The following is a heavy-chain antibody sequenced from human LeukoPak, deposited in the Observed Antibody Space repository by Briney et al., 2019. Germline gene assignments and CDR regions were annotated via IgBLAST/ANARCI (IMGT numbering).Heavy chain of an antibody. CDR2: IYYSGST. J-gene: IGHJ4*02. CDR1: GGSISSYY. V-gene: IGHV4-59*01. CDR3: ARGAVAAPNFDY. D-gene: IGHD6-19*01. Sequence: SETLSLTCTVSGGSISSYYWSWIRQPPGKGLEWIGYIYYSGSTNYNPSLKSRVTISVDTSKNQFSLKLSSVTATDTAVYYCARGAVAAPNFDYWGQGTLVTVSS.